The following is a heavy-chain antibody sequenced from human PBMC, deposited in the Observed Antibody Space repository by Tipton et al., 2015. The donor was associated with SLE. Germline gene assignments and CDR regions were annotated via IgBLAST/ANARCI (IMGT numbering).Heavy chain of an antibody. CDR3: TTGDLGVVIMGAFDI. CDR2: IKSKTDGGTT. J-gene: IGHJ3*02. Sequence: GSLRLSCAASGFTFSNAWMSWVRQAPGKGLEWVGRIKSKTDGGTTDYAAPVKGRFTISRDDSKNTLYLQMNSLKTEDTAVYYCTTGDLGVVIMGAFDIWGQGTMVTVSS. V-gene: IGHV3-15*01. D-gene: IGHD3-3*01. CDR1: GFTFSNAW.